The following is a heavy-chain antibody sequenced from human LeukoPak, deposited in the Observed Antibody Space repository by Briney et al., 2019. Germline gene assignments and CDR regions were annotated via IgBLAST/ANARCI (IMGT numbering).Heavy chain of an antibody. J-gene: IGHJ3*02. V-gene: IGHV1-2*02. CDR1: GYTFAVYY. CDR3: ARGESADAFDI. D-gene: IGHD1-26*01. CDR2: ISPNIGGT. Sequence: ASLKVSCKASGYTFAVYYIHWVRHTPRQGHEWMGWISPNIGGTTFAQKFQGRVTMTRDTSISTVYMELTRLRLDDTAVYYCARGESADAFDIWGQGTMVTVSS.